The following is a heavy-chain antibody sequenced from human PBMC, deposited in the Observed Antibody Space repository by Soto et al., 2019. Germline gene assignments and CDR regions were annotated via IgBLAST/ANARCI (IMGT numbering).Heavy chain of an antibody. D-gene: IGHD6-13*01. Sequence: GASVKVSCKASGYTFTSYDINWVRQATGQGLEWMGWMNPNSGNTGYAQKFQGRVTMTRNTSISTAYMELSSLRSEDTAVYYCASTIAAAYFRGPKNWFDPWGQGTLVTVSS. CDR2: MNPNSGNT. CDR3: ASTIAAAYFRGPKNWFDP. CDR1: GYTFTSYD. V-gene: IGHV1-8*01. J-gene: IGHJ5*02.